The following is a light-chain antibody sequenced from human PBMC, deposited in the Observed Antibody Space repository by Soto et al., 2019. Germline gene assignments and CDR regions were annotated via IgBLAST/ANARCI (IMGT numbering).Light chain of an antibody. CDR2: KAS. CDR1: QNINTW. CDR3: QQYDSYPRT. Sequence: SQMTQSPSTLSASVGDRVTITCRASQNINTWLAWYQHKPGKAPKVLIHKASSLQSGVPSRFSGTGSGTAFTLIINSLQTDDFATYYCQQYDSYPRTFGGGTKVEI. V-gene: IGKV1-5*03. J-gene: IGKJ4*01.